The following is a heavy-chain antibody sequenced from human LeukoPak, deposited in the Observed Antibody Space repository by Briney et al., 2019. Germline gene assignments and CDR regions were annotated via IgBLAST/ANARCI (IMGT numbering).Heavy chain of an antibody. Sequence: PGGSLRLSYAASGFTFSSYDMNWVRQAPGKGLEWVSSISSSSSYIYYADSVKGRFTISRDNAKNSLYLQMNSLRAEDTAVYYCARVKDYYDSSGGYWGQGTLVTVSS. CDR1: GFTFSSYD. D-gene: IGHD3-22*01. CDR2: ISSSSSYI. CDR3: ARVKDYYDSSGGY. J-gene: IGHJ4*02. V-gene: IGHV3-21*01.